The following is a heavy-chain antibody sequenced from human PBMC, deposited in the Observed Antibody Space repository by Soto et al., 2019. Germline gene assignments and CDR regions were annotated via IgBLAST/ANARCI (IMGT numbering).Heavy chain of an antibody. CDR3: ARTYDYGSGSGTNFDY. V-gene: IGHV3-64*01. CDR2: ISSNGDST. D-gene: IGHD3-10*01. J-gene: IGHJ4*02. Sequence: EVQLVESGGGLVQPGGSLRLSCAASGFSFSSYAMHWVRQAPGKGLQYVSAISSNGDSTYYATSVKGRFTISRDNSKNTLFLQMGSLRAEDMGVYYCARTYDYGSGSGTNFDYWGQGTLVTVSS. CDR1: GFSFSSYA.